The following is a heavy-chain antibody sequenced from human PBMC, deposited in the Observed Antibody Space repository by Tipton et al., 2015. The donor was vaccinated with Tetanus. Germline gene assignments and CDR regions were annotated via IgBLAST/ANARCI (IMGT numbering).Heavy chain of an antibody. V-gene: IGHV1-69*15. CDR1: GGGFSKFA. D-gene: IGHD3-9*01. CDR3: GRGLKFYFEGGPCDY. CDR2: NIPALSTT. J-gene: IGHJ4*02. Sequence: QYRPEVKKPRSSVKVSCKASGGGFSKFAISWPRQGPGQGVEVMGTNIPALSTTTYEQKFRGRITISADESTSTVHMELSSLRSDDTAVYYCGRGLKFYFEGGPCDYWGPGTVVTVSS.